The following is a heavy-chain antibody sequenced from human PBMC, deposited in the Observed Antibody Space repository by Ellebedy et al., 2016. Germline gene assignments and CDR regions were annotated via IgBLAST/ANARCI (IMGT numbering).Heavy chain of an antibody. CDR3: AKWNGGWYAFEV. CDR2: VFHTGTA. J-gene: IGHJ3*01. CDR1: GGSVSSAY. Sequence: SETLSLTCNVSGGSVSSAYWNWIRRPPGKGLEWIGYVFHTGTASYNPSLNSRTTMSVDTSKSQFSLRLTSVTAADTAVYYCAKWNGGWYAFEVWGQGTMVTVSS. V-gene: IGHV4-59*02. D-gene: IGHD6-19*01.